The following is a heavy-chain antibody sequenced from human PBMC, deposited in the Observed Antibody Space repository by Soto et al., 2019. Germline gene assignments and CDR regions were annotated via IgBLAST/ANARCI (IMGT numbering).Heavy chain of an antibody. D-gene: IGHD6-19*01. J-gene: IGHJ4*02. V-gene: IGHV3-72*01. Sequence: PGGSLRLSCAAPGFTLSDHYMDWVRQAPGKGLEWVGRSRNEANSYTTLYAASVKGRFTISRDDSKNSVYLQMNSLKTEDTAVYFCASGSSGWSFDNWGQGTLVTVS. CDR2: SRNEANSYTT. CDR3: ASGSSGWSFDN. CDR1: GFTLSDHY.